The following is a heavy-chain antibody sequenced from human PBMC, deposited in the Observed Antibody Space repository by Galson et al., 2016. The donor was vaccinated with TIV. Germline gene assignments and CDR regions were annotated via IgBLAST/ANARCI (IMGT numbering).Heavy chain of an antibody. CDR3: ARGGIAPGEY. J-gene: IGHJ4*02. Sequence: SLRLSCAASGFTFSSHWMIWFRQAPGKGLEWVANIKQDRSVKYYVDSVKGRFTISRDNAKNSVYLQMNSLRAEDTAVYYCARGGIAPGEYWGQGILVTVSS. CDR2: IKQDRSVK. D-gene: IGHD6-25*01. V-gene: IGHV3-7*03. CDR1: GFTFSSHW.